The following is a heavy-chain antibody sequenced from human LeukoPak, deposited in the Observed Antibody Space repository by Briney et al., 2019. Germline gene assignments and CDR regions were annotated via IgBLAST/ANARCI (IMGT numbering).Heavy chain of an antibody. V-gene: IGHV4-4*02. CDR1: GGSISSSNW. CDR3: AKSWCGAFDF. D-gene: IGHD4/OR15-4a*01. J-gene: IGHJ3*01. Sequence: SGTLSLTCAVSGGSISSSNWWSGGRPPRGKGLEWIGEIYDRGSTNYKPSLRRGDTISVDKSKIQFSLELSSVPAADTAVFYCAKSWCGAFDFWGQGTMVTVSS. CDR2: IYDRGST.